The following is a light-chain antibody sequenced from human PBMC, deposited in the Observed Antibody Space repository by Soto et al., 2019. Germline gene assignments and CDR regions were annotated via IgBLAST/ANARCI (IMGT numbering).Light chain of an antibody. CDR1: SSDVGGYNY. Sequence: QSALTQPASVSGSPGQSITISCTGTSSDVGGYNYVSWYQQHPGKAPKLMIYEVSNRPSGVSNRFSGSKSGNTASVTISGLQAEDEADYYCSSYTSSSTLDVVFGGGTKLTVL. CDR2: EVS. CDR3: SSYTSSSTLDVV. V-gene: IGLV2-14*01. J-gene: IGLJ2*01.